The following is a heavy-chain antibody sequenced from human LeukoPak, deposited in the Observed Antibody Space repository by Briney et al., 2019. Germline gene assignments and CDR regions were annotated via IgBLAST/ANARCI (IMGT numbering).Heavy chain of an antibody. CDR2: IRGSGGST. J-gene: IGHJ4*02. D-gene: IGHD6-13*01. CDR1: GFTFSSYA. CDR3: AKDLQQLHFDY. V-gene: IGHV3-23*01. Sequence: GGSLRLSCAASGFTFSSYAMIWVRQAPGKGLEWVSAIRGSGGSTYYADSVKDRFTISRDNSKNTLYLQMNSLRAEDTAVYYCAKDLQQLHFDYWGQGTLVTVSS.